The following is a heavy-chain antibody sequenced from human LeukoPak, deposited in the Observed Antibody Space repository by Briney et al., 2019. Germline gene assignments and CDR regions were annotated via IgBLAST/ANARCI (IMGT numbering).Heavy chain of an antibody. CDR2: IIPIFGTA. D-gene: IGHD6-13*01. Sequence: SVKVSCKASGGTFSSYAISWVRQAPGQGLEWMGGIIPIFGTANYAQKFQGRVTITADKSTSTAYMELSSLRSEDTAVYYFARPASSWYSTHAFDIWGQGKMFTVSS. V-gene: IGHV1-69*06. CDR1: GGTFSSYA. J-gene: IGHJ3*02. CDR3: ARPASSWYSTHAFDI.